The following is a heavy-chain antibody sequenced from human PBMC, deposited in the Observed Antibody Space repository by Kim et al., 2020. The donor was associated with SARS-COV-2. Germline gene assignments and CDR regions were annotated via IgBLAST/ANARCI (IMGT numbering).Heavy chain of an antibody. V-gene: IGHV3-74*03. CDR3: VRGFGRGGDY. CDR2: ISTDGTTA. J-gene: IGHJ4*02. Sequence: GGSLRLSCAASGFTFTTYWMYWVRQAPGKGLVWLSGISTDGTTATFADSVKGRFTLSRDNAKNTLSLQMNGLRDEDTAVYFCVRGFGRGGDYWGQGTLVT. D-gene: IGHD1-26*01. CDR1: GFTFTTYW.